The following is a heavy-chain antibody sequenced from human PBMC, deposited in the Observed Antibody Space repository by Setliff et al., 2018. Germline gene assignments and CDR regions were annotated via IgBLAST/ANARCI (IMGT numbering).Heavy chain of an antibody. CDR1: GFIFSGSA. V-gene: IGHV3-73*01. CDR2: IRDKYNSYAI. J-gene: IGHJ2*01. Sequence: GGSLRLSCAASGFIFSGSAIHWVRQASGKGLEWVGRIRDKYNSYAIAYAASVKGRFTISRDDSKNTAYLQMNSLKTEDTAVYYCSSVSQSDWYFDLWGRGTLVTVSS. CDR3: SSVSQSDWYFDL.